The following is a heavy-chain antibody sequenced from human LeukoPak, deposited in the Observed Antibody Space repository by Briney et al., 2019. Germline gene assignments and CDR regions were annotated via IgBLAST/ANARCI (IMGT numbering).Heavy chain of an antibody. CDR1: GGSISSSRYY. CDR2: IYYSGST. V-gene: IGHV4-39*01. J-gene: IGHJ4*02. D-gene: IGHD4-11*01. CDR3: ARRVDYLFDY. Sequence: PSETLSLTCTVSGGSISSSRYYWGWIRQPPGKGLECIGSIYYSGSTYHNPSLKSRVTISVDTSKNQFSLKLSSVTAADTAMYYCARRVDYLFDYWGQGTLVTVSS.